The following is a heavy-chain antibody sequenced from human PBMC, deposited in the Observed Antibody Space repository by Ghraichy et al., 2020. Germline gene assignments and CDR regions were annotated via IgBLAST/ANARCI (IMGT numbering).Heavy chain of an antibody. D-gene: IGHD6-13*01. CDR1: GFTFHDYT. Sequence: GESLNISCEASGFTFHDYTMHWLRQLPGKGLEWVSLISGNGGITYYSDSVRGRVTFSRDNSKNSLYLQMNSLTTEDTGLYYCAQDRGKLSSATSAFWGQGTLVTVSS. J-gene: IGHJ4*02. CDR3: AQDRGKLSSATSAF. V-gene: IGHV3-43*01. CDR2: ISGNGGIT.